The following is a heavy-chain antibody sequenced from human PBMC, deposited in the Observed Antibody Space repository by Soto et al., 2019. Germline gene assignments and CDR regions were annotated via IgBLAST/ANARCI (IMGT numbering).Heavy chain of an antibody. V-gene: IGHV3-23*01. CDR2: ISGRGGST. D-gene: IGHD3-16*01. J-gene: IGHJ4*02. CDR1: GFTFSSYA. Sequence: EVQLLESGGGLVQPGGSLRLSCAASGFTFSSYAMSWVRQAPGKGLEWVSAISGRGGSTYYADSVKGRFTISRDNSKNTLYLQMNSLRAEDTAVYYCAKAPVDYVWGSYDYWGQGTLVTVSS. CDR3: AKAPVDYVWGSYDY.